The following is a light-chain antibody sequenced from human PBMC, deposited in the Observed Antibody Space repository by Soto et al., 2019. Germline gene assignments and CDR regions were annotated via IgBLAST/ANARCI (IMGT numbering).Light chain of an antibody. CDR2: GAS. CDR1: QSVSSD. CDR3: QQYNNWPPLT. J-gene: IGKJ4*01. V-gene: IGKV3-15*01. Sequence: EIVLTQSPATLSVSPGERATLSCRASQSVSSDLAWYQQKPGQAPRLLIYGASTRATGIPATFSGNGSGTEFTLTISSLQSEDFAVYYCQQYNNWPPLTFGGGTKVDIK.